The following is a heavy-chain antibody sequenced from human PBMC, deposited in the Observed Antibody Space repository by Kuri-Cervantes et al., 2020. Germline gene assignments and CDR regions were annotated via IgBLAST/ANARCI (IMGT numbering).Heavy chain of an antibody. D-gene: IGHD1-26*01. Sequence: SETLSLTCTVSGGSISSSSYYWGWIRQPPGKGLEWIGYIHYSGSTYYNPSLKSRVIISVDMSKNQFSLKVSSVTAADTAVYYCARVGGATEPDPWGQGTLVTVSS. CDR2: IHYSGST. CDR3: ARVGGATEPDP. J-gene: IGHJ5*02. CDR1: GGSISSSSYY. V-gene: IGHV4-30-4*08.